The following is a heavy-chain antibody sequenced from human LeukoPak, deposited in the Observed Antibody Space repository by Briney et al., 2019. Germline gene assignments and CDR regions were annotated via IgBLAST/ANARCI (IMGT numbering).Heavy chain of an antibody. J-gene: IGHJ3*02. CDR2: ISGTGGST. Sequence: GGSLRLSCAASGFTFSSYAMSWVRQAPGKGLEWVSAISGTGGSTWYADSVKGRVTISRDNSKNTLYLQMNSLRAEDTAVYYCARRAAVTTAVAFDIWGQGTLVTVSS. V-gene: IGHV3-23*01. CDR3: ARRAAVTTAVAFDI. CDR1: GFTFSSYA. D-gene: IGHD3-22*01.